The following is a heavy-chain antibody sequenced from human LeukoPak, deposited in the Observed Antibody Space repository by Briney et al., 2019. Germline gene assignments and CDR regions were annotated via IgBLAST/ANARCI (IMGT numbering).Heavy chain of an antibody. Sequence: GGSLRLSCAASGFTFSSYSMNWARQAPGKGLEWVSSISSSSSYIYYADSVKGRFTISRDNAKNSLYLQMNSLRAEDTAVYYCARDYDFWMPGAIDYWGQGTLVTVSS. CDR2: ISSSSSYI. J-gene: IGHJ4*02. V-gene: IGHV3-21*01. CDR1: GFTFSSYS. D-gene: IGHD3-3*01. CDR3: ARDYDFWMPGAIDY.